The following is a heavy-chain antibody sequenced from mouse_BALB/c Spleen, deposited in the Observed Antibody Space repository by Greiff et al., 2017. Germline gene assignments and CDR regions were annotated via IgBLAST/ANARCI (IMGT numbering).Heavy chain of an antibody. D-gene: IGHD1-1*01. CDR1: GYSITSDYA. CDR2: ISYSGST. CDR3: ARYDYYGSSPDY. J-gene: IGHJ2*01. Sequence: VQLQQSGPGLVKPSQSLSLTCTVTGYSITSDYAWNWIRQFPGNKLEWMGYISYSGSTSYNPSLKSRISITRDTSKNQFFLQLNSVTTEDTATYYCARYDYYGSSPDYWGQGTTLTVSS. V-gene: IGHV3-2*02.